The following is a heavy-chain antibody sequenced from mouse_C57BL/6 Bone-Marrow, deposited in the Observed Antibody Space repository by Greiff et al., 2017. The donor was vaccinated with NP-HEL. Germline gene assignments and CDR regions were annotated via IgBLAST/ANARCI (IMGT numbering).Heavy chain of an antibody. Sequence: EVKLMESGGGLVQPGGSLKLSCAASGFTFSDYGMAWVRQAPRKGPEWVAFISNLAYRIYYADTVTGRFTISRENAKNTLYLEMSSLRSEDTAMYYCAIYGSSSFAYWGQGTLVTVSA. D-gene: IGHD1-1*01. CDR2: ISNLAYRI. CDR1: GFTFSDYG. J-gene: IGHJ3*01. CDR3: AIYGSSSFAY. V-gene: IGHV5-15*01.